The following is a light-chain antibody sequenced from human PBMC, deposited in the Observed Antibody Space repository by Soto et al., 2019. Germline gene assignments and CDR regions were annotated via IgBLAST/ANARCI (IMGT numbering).Light chain of an antibody. V-gene: IGKV1-5*03. J-gene: IGKJ2*01. CDR2: KAS. Sequence: DIQMTQSPSTLSASVGDRVTITCPASQSISPWLAWYQQKPGKAPKLLSYKASSLASGVPSRFSGSGPGTEFTLTISSLQPDDFASFYCHQYDNYPYTFGQGTKLAIK. CDR1: QSISPW. CDR3: HQYDNYPYT.